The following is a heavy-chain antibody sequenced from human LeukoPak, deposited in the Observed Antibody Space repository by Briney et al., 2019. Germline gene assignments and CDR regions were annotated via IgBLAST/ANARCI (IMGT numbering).Heavy chain of an antibody. D-gene: IGHD5-18*01. CDR3: ARAPSGYSYGSGWFDP. Sequence: PSQTLSLTCTVSGGSISSYYWSWIRQPPGKGLEWIGYIYYSGSTNYNPSLKSRVTISVDTSKNQFSLKLSSVTAADTAVYYCARAPSGYSYGSGWFDPWGQGTLVTVSS. J-gene: IGHJ5*02. V-gene: IGHV4-59*01. CDR1: GGSISSYY. CDR2: IYYSGST.